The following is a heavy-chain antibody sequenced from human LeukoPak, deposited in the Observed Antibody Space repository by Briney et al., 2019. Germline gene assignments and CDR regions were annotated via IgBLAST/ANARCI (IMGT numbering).Heavy chain of an antibody. CDR1: GGTFSSYA. J-gene: IGHJ3*02. V-gene: IGHV1-69*04. Sequence: ASVKVSCKASGGTFSSYAISWVRQAPGQGLEWMGRIIPILGIANYAQKFQGRVTITADKSTSTAYMELRSLRSDDTAVYYCARLNEEENAFDIWGQGTMVTVSS. CDR3: ARLNEEENAFDI. CDR2: IIPILGIA.